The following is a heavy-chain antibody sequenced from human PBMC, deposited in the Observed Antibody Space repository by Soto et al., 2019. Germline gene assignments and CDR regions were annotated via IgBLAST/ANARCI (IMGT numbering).Heavy chain of an antibody. CDR1: GFTFSSYS. V-gene: IGHV3-48*02. D-gene: IGHD6-19*01. CDR3: AREGSPPWGGWSYNWFDP. Sequence: EVQLVESGGGLVQPGGSLRLSCAASGFTFSSYSMNWVRQAPGKGLEWVSYISSSSSTIYYADSLKGRFTISRDTSKDSLYLKMNSLRDEDTAVYYCAREGSPPWGGWSYNWFDPWGQGTLVTVSS. J-gene: IGHJ5*02. CDR2: ISSSSSTI.